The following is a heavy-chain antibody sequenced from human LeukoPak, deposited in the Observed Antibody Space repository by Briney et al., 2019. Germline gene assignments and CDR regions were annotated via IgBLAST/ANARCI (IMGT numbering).Heavy chain of an antibody. J-gene: IGHJ3*02. CDR1: GYTFTSYG. D-gene: IGHD3-9*01. CDR2: ISAYNGNT. V-gene: IGHV1-18*01. CDR3: ARDSYFARYFDWLPNAFDI. Sequence: ASVKVSCKASGYTFTSYGISWVRQAPGQGLEWMGWISAYNGNTNYAQKFQGRVTITADKSTSTAYMELSSLRSEDTAVYYCARDSYFARYFDWLPNAFDIWGQGTMVTVSS.